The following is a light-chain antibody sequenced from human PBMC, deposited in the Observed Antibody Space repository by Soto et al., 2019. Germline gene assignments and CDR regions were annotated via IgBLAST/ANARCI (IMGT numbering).Light chain of an antibody. V-gene: IGKV2D-29*02. Sequence: DVVMTQTPLSLSVAAGQAASISSKSSQSLLHITGETFLFWYLQKPGQSPQLLIYEVSTRVSGVPDRFSGSGSGTDFTLEISRVETDDVGIYYCMQSTQLPPTFGQGTRLEIK. CDR1: QSLLHITGETF. CDR3: MQSTQLPPT. J-gene: IGKJ5*01. CDR2: EVS.